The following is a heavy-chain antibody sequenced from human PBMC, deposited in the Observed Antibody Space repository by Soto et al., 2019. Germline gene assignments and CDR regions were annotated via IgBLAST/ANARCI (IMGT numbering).Heavy chain of an antibody. V-gene: IGHV1-2*04. CDR1: GYTFTGYY. J-gene: IGHJ6*03. CDR3: ASSIAAAGRGENYYMDV. Sequence: ASVKVSCKASGYTFTGYYMYWVRQAPGQGLEWMGWINPNSGGTNYAQKFQGWVTMTRDTSISTAYMELSRLRSDDTAVYYCASSIAAAGRGENYYMDVWGKGTTVTVSS. D-gene: IGHD6-13*01. CDR2: INPNSGGT.